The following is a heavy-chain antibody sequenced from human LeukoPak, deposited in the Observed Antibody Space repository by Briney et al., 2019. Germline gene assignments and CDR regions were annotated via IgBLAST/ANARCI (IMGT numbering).Heavy chain of an antibody. CDR1: GFTFSSYA. J-gene: IGHJ4*02. CDR2: IWYGGSNK. V-gene: IGHV3-33*01. CDR3: ASIAAASSVHFDY. D-gene: IGHD6-13*01. Sequence: GRSLRLSCAASGFTFSSYAMHWVRQAPGKGLEWVAVIWYGGSNKYYADSVKGRFTISRDNSKNTLYLQMNSLRAEDTAVYYCASIAAASSVHFDYWGQGTLVTVSS.